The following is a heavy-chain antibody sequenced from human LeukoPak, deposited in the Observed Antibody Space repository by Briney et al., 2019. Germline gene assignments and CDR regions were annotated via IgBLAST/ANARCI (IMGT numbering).Heavy chain of an antibody. Sequence: GASVKVSCKASGYTFTSYGISWVRQAPGQGLEWMGWISAYNGNTNYAQKFQGRVTMTRDTSISTAYMELSRLRSDDTAVYYCAREGDFWSGSDYWGQGTLVTVSS. D-gene: IGHD3-3*01. CDR2: ISAYNGNT. V-gene: IGHV1-18*01. CDR3: AREGDFWSGSDY. CDR1: GYTFTSYG. J-gene: IGHJ4*02.